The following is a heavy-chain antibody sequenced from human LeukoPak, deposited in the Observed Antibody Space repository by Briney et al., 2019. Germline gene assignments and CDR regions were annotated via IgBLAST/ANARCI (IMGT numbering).Heavy chain of an antibody. Sequence: ASVKVSCKVSGYTLTELSMHWVRQAPGKGLEWMGGFDPEDGETIYAQKFQGRVTMTEDTSTDTAYMELSSLRSEDTAVCYCATDTYYYGSGSYLLDYWGQGTLVTVSS. CDR3: ATDTYYYGSGSYLLDY. V-gene: IGHV1-24*01. D-gene: IGHD3-10*01. CDR1: GYTLTELS. J-gene: IGHJ4*02. CDR2: FDPEDGET.